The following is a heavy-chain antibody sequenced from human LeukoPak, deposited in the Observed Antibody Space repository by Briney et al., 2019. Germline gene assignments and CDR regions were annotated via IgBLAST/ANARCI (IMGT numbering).Heavy chain of an antibody. V-gene: IGHV3-30-3*01. J-gene: IGHJ4*02. CDR2: ISYDGSNK. Sequence: PGGSLRLSCAASGFTFSSYAMHWVRQAPGKGLEWVAVISYDGSNKYYADSVKGRFTISRDNSKNTLYLQMNSLRAEDTAVYYCARDPSRIAAAGPHAPGYWGQGTLVTVSS. CDR3: ARDPSRIAAAGPHAPGY. D-gene: IGHD6-13*01. CDR1: GFTFSSYA.